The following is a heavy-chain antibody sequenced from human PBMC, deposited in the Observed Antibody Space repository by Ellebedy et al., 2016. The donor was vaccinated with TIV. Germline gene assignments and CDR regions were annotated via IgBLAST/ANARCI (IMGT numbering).Heavy chain of an antibody. J-gene: IGHJ4*03. CDR2: IGTAGDT. D-gene: IGHD2-21*01. CDR1: GFTFSSDD. CDR3: ARVRFGDTAVDY. V-gene: IGHV3-13*01. Sequence: GGSLRLACAASGFTFSSDDMHWVRQGTGKGLEWVSAIGTAGDTYYPGSVKGRFTISRENAKNSLYLQITSLRAEDTAVYYCARVRFGDTAVDYWGQGTLVTVSS.